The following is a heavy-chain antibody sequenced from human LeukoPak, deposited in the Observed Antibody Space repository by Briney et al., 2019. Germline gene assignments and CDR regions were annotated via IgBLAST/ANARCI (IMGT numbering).Heavy chain of an antibody. J-gene: IGHJ4*02. Sequence: PGGSLRLSCAASGFTFSSYGMSWVRQAPGKGLEWVSAISGSGGSTYYADSVKGRFTISRDNSKNTLYLQMNSLRAEDTAVYYCAKGFSSNYYGSGSYYNSWGQGTLVTVSS. V-gene: IGHV3-23*01. CDR3: AKGFSSNYYGSGSYYNS. D-gene: IGHD3-10*01. CDR2: ISGSGGST. CDR1: GFTFSSYG.